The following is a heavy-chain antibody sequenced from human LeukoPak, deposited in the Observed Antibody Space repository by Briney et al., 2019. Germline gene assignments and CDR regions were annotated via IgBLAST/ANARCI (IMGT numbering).Heavy chain of an antibody. Sequence: PSETPSLTCTVSGGSISSYYWSWIRQPPGKGLEWIGYIYYSGSTNYNPSLKSRVTISVDTSKNQFSLKLSSVTAADTAVYYCARVRITMVRGVRNYYYMDVWGKGTTVTVSS. CDR3: ARVRITMVRGVRNYYYMDV. V-gene: IGHV4-59*01. CDR1: GGSISSYY. CDR2: IYYSGST. J-gene: IGHJ6*03. D-gene: IGHD3-10*01.